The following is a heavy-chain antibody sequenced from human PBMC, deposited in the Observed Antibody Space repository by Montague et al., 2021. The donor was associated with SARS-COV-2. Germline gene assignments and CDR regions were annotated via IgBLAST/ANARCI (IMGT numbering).Heavy chain of an antibody. J-gene: IGHJ6*02. D-gene: IGHD3-9*01. CDR1: GGSISSSNW. CDR2: IYHSGST. V-gene: IGHV4-4*02. CDR3: ARFYYDILTGYYGMDV. Sequence: SETLSLTCAVSGGSISSSNWWSWVRQPPGKGLEWIGEIYHSGSTNYNPSLKSRVTISVDKSKNQFSLKLSSVTAAATAVVYCARFYYDILTGYYGMDVWGQGTMVTVSS.